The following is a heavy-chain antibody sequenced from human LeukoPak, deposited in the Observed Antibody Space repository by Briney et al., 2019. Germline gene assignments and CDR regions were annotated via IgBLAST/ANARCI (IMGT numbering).Heavy chain of an antibody. J-gene: IGHJ3*02. D-gene: IGHD5-24*01. Sequence: AGSLTLSCALSGFPFSNSYMHWVRQAPGKGLEWVAFIRYDATDTFYGDSVKGRFTISRDNSKNTLFLQMNRLRPEDTSIYYCAKNRVGQTYADAFEIWCQGTMVTVSS. CDR1: GFPFSNSY. CDR3: AKNRVGQTYADAFEI. V-gene: IGHV3-30*02. CDR2: IRYDATDT.